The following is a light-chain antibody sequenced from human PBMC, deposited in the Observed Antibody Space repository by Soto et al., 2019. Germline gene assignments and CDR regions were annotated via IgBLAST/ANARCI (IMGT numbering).Light chain of an antibody. Sequence: QSALTQPPSASGSPGQSVTISCTGTSSDVGGYNYVSWYQQHPGKAPKVMIDEVSKRPSGVPDRFSGSKSGNTASLTVSGLQAEDEADYYCNSYAGSNNWVFGGGTKLTVL. CDR1: SSDVGGYNY. CDR3: NSYAGSNNWV. V-gene: IGLV2-8*01. J-gene: IGLJ2*01. CDR2: EVS.